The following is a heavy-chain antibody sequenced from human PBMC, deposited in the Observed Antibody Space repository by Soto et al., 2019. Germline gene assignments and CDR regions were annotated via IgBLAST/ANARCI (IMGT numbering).Heavy chain of an antibody. Sequence: GEALKISCQGSGYSFSTYWIGWVRQMPGKGLEWMGIIYPGDSDTRYSPSFQGQVTISADKSISTAYLQWSSLKASDTAMYYCARLAYSTSWAIDYWGQGTLVTVSS. V-gene: IGHV5-51*01. J-gene: IGHJ4*02. D-gene: IGHD6-13*01. CDR1: GYSFSTYW. CDR2: IYPGDSDT. CDR3: ARLAYSTSWAIDY.